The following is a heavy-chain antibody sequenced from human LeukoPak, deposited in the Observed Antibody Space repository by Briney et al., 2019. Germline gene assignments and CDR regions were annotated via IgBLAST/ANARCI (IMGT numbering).Heavy chain of an antibody. V-gene: IGHV3-13*03. Sequence: PGGSLRLSCAACGFTFSSYDMHWVRQTTGKGLEWVSGIGTAGDTYYPGSVKGQFTISREDARNSLYLQMNSLRAGDTAVYYCARGQYSGSFPRAFDIWGQGTMVTVSS. CDR1: GFTFSSYD. D-gene: IGHD1-26*01. CDR3: ARGQYSGSFPRAFDI. J-gene: IGHJ3*02. CDR2: IGTAGDT.